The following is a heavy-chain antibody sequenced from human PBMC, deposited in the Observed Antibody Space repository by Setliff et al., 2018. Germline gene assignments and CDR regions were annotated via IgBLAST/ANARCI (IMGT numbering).Heavy chain of an antibody. Sequence: SETLSLTCTVSGGSISGDSWSWIRQPPGKGLEWIGYSSTSGRTNCNPSLESRVTISVDTSKNQVSLKLTSVTVADTAVYYCARDYWGSLDYWGQGILVTVSS. CDR1: GGSISGDS. CDR3: ARDYWGSLDY. J-gene: IGHJ4*02. D-gene: IGHD7-27*01. CDR2: SSTSGRT. V-gene: IGHV4-4*08.